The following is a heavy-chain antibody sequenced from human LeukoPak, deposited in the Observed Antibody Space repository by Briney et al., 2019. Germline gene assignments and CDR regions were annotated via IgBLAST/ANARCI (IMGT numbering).Heavy chain of an antibody. CDR1: GFTFSSYT. D-gene: IGHD6-19*01. V-gene: IGHV3-23*01. Sequence: GGSLRLSCAASGFTFSSYTMSWVRQAPGKGLEWVSAISGSGGSTYYADSVKGRFTISRDNSKNTLYLQMNSLRAEDTAVYYCAKHGYSSGWYQAWDYWGQGTLVTVSS. CDR2: ISGSGGST. CDR3: AKHGYSSGWYQAWDY. J-gene: IGHJ4*02.